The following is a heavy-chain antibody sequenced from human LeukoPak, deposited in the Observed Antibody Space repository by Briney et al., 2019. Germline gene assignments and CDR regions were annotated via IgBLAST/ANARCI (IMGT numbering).Heavy chain of an antibody. D-gene: IGHD5-24*01. CDR3: VKSAGKDGYRDVFDI. CDR2: ITKSGDQT. J-gene: IGHJ3*02. V-gene: IGHV3-53*01. Sequence: GGSLRLSCAASEFIVSCISMRWLRQAPGKGLEWVSTITKSGDQTHYADSVRGLFTISRDIFKNTLYLQMNSLRAEDTAVYHCVKSAGKDGYRDVFDIWGQGTVVTVSS. CDR1: EFIVSCIS.